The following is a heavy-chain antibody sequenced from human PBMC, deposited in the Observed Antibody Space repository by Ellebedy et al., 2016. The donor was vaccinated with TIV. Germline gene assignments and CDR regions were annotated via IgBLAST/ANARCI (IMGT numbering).Heavy chain of an antibody. Sequence: GESLKISXAASGFTFTSYWMHWVRQAPGKGLVWVSRLNRDGSSTVYADFVKGRFTISRDNAKNTLHLQMNSLRVEDTDRYYCATGYINAYEYWGQGSLVTVSS. CDR2: LNRDGSST. V-gene: IGHV3-74*01. J-gene: IGHJ4*02. CDR3: ATGYINAYEY. D-gene: IGHD5-18*01. CDR1: GFTFTSYW.